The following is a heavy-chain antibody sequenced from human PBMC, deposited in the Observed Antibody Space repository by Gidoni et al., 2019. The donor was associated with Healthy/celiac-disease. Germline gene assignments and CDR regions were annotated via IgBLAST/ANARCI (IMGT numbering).Heavy chain of an antibody. Sequence: QVQLQESGPGLVQPSETLSLTCTVSGGSISSYYWSWIRQPPGKGLEWIGYIYYSGSTNYNPSLKSRVTISVDTSKNQFSLKLSSVTAADTAVYYCARGSYAFDYWGQGTLVTVSS. J-gene: IGHJ4*02. D-gene: IGHD3-10*01. V-gene: IGHV4-59*01. CDR2: IYYSGST. CDR1: GGSISSYY. CDR3: ARGSYAFDY.